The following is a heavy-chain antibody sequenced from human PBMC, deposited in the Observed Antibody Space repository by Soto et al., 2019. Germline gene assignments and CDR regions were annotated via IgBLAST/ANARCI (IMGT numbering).Heavy chain of an antibody. Sequence: SVKVSCKASGFTFSSSAVQWVRQARGQRLEWIGKIVVGSGNTDYAQKFQERVTITRDMSTSTAYMELSSLRSEDTAFYYCAAFDPGPMGFDPWGQGTLVTVSS. CDR3: AAFDPGPMGFDP. V-gene: IGHV1-58*01. CDR1: GFTFSSSA. CDR2: IVVGSGNT. J-gene: IGHJ5*02. D-gene: IGHD3-9*01.